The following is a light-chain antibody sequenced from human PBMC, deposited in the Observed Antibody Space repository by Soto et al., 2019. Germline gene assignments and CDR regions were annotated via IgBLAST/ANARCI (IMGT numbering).Light chain of an antibody. CDR3: QVWDSSSGHYV. J-gene: IGLJ1*01. Sequence: SYELTQPPSVSVAPGQTARITYGGDNIGSKSVHWYQQKPRQAPVLVVYGDRDRPSGIPERFSGSNSGNTATLTISRVEAGDDADYYCQVWDSSSGHYVFGTGTKV. CDR2: GDR. CDR1: NIGSKS. V-gene: IGLV3-21*02.